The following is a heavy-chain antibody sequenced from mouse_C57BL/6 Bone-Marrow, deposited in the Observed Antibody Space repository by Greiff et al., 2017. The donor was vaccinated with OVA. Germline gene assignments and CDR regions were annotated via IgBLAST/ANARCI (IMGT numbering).Heavy chain of an antibody. CDR2: IYPGDGDT. CDR1: GYAFSSYW. Sequence: QVQLKESGAELVKPGASVKISCKASGYAFSSYWMNWVKQRPGKGLEWIGQIYPGDGDTNYNGKFKGKATLTADKSSSTAYMQLSSLTSEDSAVYFCARTNYGSSYGGFAYWGQGTLVTVSA. V-gene: IGHV1-80*01. J-gene: IGHJ3*01. D-gene: IGHD1-1*01. CDR3: ARTNYGSSYGGFAY.